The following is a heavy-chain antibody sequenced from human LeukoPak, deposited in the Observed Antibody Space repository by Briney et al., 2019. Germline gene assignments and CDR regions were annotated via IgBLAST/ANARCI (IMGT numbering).Heavy chain of an antibody. CDR3: ARRAVTLVDY. CDR2: INHSGST. J-gene: IGHJ4*02. Sequence: RASETLSLTCAVYGGSFSGYYWSWIRQPPGKGLEWIGEINHSGSTNYNPSLKSRVTISVDTSENQFSLKLSSVTAADTAVYYCARRAVTLVDYWGQGTLVTVSS. D-gene: IGHD4-11*01. V-gene: IGHV4-34*01. CDR1: GGSFSGYY.